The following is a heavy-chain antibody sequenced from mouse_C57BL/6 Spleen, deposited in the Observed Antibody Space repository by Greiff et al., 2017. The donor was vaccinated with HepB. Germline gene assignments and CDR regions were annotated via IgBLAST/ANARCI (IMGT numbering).Heavy chain of an antibody. V-gene: IGHV1-72*01. CDR2: IDPNSGGT. CDR1: GYTFTSYW. D-gene: IGHD2-1*01. CDR3: ARGDGNYVFYYAMDY. Sequence: QVHVKQPGAELVKPGASVKLSCKASGYTFTSYWMHWVKQRPGRGLEWIGRIDPNSGGTKYNEKFKSKATLTVDKPSSTAYMQLSSLTSEDSAVYYCARGDGNYVFYYAMDYWGQGTSVTVSS. J-gene: IGHJ4*01.